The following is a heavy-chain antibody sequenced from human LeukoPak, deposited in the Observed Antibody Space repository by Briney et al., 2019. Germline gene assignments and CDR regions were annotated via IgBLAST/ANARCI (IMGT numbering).Heavy chain of an antibody. D-gene: IGHD2-2*03. CDR1: GYTFASFG. V-gene: IGHV1-18*01. CDR3: ARDGYRLSGYFYYMAV. CDR2: INTHNGDT. Sequence: GASVKVSCKASGYTFASFGITWVRQAPGQGLEWMGWINTHNGDTNYAQKLQGRVTMTTDTSTSTAYMELRSLRSDDTAVYYCARDGYRLSGYFYYMAVWGKGTTVTVSS. J-gene: IGHJ6*03.